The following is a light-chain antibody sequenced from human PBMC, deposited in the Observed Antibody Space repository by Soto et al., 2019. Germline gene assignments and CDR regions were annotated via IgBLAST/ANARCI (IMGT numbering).Light chain of an antibody. CDR3: QKDDRAPRT. Sequence: EIQMTQSPSSLSAAVGDRVTITCRASQDISNFLAWYQQKPGKAPNLLLYGATTLHAGVPSRFSGSGSGTDFSLTISSLQPEDVATYYCQKDDRAPRTFGQGTKVDIK. CDR1: QDISNF. V-gene: IGKV1-27*01. CDR2: GAT. J-gene: IGKJ1*01.